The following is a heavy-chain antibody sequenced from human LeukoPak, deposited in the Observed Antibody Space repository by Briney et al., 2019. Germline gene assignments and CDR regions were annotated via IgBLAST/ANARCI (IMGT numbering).Heavy chain of an antibody. D-gene: IGHD6-19*01. CDR2: ISGSSSYT. V-gene: IGHV3-11*06. CDR3: ARGRGWYLDAFDI. Sequence: GGSLRLSCAVPGFTFSDHYMSCIRQAPGKGLEWVSYISGSSSYTNYADSVKGRFTISRDNAKNSLYLQMNSLRAEDTAVYYCARGRGWYLDAFDIWGQGTMVTVSS. CDR1: GFTFSDHY. J-gene: IGHJ3*02.